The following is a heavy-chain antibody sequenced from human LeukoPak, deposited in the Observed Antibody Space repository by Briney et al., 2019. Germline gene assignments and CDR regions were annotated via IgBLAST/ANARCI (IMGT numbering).Heavy chain of an antibody. Sequence: GGSLRLSCAASRMTFSTYWMSWVRHTPGKGLEWVANIKPDGGEKNYVDSVKGRFTISRDNAKNSLYLQMNSLRAEDTAVYYCAKGWVEPTDYWGQGTLVTVSS. CDR2: IKPDGGEK. CDR3: AKGWVEPTDY. J-gene: IGHJ4*02. CDR1: RMTFSTYW. D-gene: IGHD1-14*01. V-gene: IGHV3-7*03.